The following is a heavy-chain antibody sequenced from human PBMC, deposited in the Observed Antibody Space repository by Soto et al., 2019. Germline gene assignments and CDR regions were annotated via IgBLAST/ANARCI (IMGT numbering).Heavy chain of an antibody. J-gene: IGHJ4*02. CDR3: ARAPYYGILTGYPDY. CDR2: INPNSGST. D-gene: IGHD3-9*01. Sequence: ASVKVSCKASGYTFTSYYIHWVRQAPGQGLEWMGIINPNSGSTSYAQKFQGRVTMTRDTSTSTVYTELSSLRSDDTAVYYCARAPYYGILTGYPDYWGQGTLVTVSS. CDR1: GYTFTSYY. V-gene: IGHV1-46*01.